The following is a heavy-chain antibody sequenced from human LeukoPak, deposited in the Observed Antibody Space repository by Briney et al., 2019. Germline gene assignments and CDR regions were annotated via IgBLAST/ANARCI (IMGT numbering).Heavy chain of an antibody. CDR1: GFNISSYW. J-gene: IGHJ5*02. V-gene: IGHV3-48*04. CDR3: ASETYYDFWSGYYWGSTGWNWFDP. D-gene: IGHD3-3*01. Sequence: GGSLTLKCAASGFNISSYWMHWVRQAQGKGLEWVSYISNSSTTIFYADYVRGRFTIYRDNAKNYMYLKMIRLRAKDTAVYYCASETYYDFWSGYYWGSTGWNWFDPWGQGTLVTVSS. CDR2: ISNSSTTI.